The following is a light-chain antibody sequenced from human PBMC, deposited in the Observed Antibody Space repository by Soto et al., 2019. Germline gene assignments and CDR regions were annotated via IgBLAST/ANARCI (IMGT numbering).Light chain of an antibody. CDR3: SSYAGGPYV. V-gene: IGLV2-8*01. J-gene: IGLJ1*01. CDR2: DVN. CDR1: SSDLGRYNF. Sequence: QSALTQPPSASGSPGQSVTISCTGTSSDLGRYNFVSWYQQHPGKAPKLMIYDVNKRPSGVPDRFSGSKSGYTASLTVSGLQAEDEADYYCSSYAGGPYVFGTGTKVTVL.